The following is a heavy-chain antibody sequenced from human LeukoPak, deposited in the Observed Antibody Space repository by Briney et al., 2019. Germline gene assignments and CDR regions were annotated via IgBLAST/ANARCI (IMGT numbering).Heavy chain of an antibody. V-gene: IGHV4-59*01. J-gene: IGHJ4*02. CDR1: GGSISSYY. CDR2: IYYSGST. Sequence: PSETLSLTCTVSGGSISSYYWSWIRQPPGKGLEWIGYIYYSGSTNYNPSLKSRVTISVDTSKNQFSLKLSSVTAADTAVYYCGRDDGSFDYWGQGTLVTVSS. CDR3: GRDDGSFDY.